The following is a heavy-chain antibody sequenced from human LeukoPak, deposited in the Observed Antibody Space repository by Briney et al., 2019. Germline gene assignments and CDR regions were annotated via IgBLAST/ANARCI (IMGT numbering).Heavy chain of an antibody. Sequence: ASVTVSCKASGYTFTSYGISWVRQAPGQGREWMGWISAYNGNTNYTQKLQGRVTMTTDTSTSTAYIEMRSLRSDDTAVYYCARDRGYSGYDFSYYYGTDVWGQGNTVTVSS. V-gene: IGHV1-18*01. CDR2: ISAYNGNT. CDR1: GYTFTSYG. J-gene: IGHJ6*02. D-gene: IGHD5-12*01. CDR3: ARDRGYSGYDFSYYYGTDV.